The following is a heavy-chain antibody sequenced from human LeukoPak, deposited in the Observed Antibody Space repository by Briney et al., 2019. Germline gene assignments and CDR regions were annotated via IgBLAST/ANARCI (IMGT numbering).Heavy chain of an antibody. CDR1: GGSISSGGYS. V-gene: IGHV4-30-2*01. J-gene: IGHJ3*02. Sequence: PSQTLSLTCAVSGGSISSGGYSWSWIRQPPGKGLEWIGYIYHSGSTYYNPSLKSRVTISVDRSKNQFSLKLSSVTAADTAVYYCARVTSRFKAFDIWGQGTMVTVSS. CDR2: IYHSGST. D-gene: IGHD6-6*01. CDR3: ARVTSRFKAFDI.